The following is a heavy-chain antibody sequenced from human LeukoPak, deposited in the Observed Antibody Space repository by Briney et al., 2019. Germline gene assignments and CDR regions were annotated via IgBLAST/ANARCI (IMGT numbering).Heavy chain of an antibody. Sequence: SETLSLTCTVSGGSISSYYWSWIRQPAGKGLEWIGRIYTSGSTNYNPSLKSRVTMSVDTSKNQFYLKLSSVTAADTAVYYCARQALYCTNGVCYYGWFDPWGQGTLVTVSS. V-gene: IGHV4-4*07. CDR3: ARQALYCTNGVCYYGWFDP. D-gene: IGHD2-8*01. J-gene: IGHJ5*02. CDR1: GGSISSYY. CDR2: IYTSGST.